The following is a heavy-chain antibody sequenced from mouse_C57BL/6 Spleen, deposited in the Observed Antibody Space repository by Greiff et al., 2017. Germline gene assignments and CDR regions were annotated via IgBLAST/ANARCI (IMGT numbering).Heavy chain of an antibody. CDR2: IYPGDGDT. CDR1: GYAFSSSW. CDR3: ARGAYGNYDAMDY. V-gene: IGHV1-82*01. D-gene: IGHD2-1*01. J-gene: IGHJ4*01. Sequence: VQLQQSGPELVKPGASVKISCKASGYAFSSSWMNWVKQRPGKGLEWIGRIYPGDGDTNYNGKFKGKATLTADKSYSTAYMQLSSLTSEDSAVYFCARGAYGNYDAMDYWGQGTSVTVSS.